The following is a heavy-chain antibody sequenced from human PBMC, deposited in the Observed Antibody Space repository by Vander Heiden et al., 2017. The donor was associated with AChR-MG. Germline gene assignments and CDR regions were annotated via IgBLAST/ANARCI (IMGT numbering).Heavy chain of an antibody. D-gene: IGHD2-15*01. CDR3: AREDLRGGRQLMFFGY. Sequence: QVQLVQSGAEVKKPGASVKVSCKASGYTFTGYYMHWVRQAPGQGLEWMGWINPNSGGTNYAQKLQGGVTMTRDTSISTAYMELSRLRSDETAVYYCAREDLRGGRQLMFFGYWGQGTLVTVSS. V-gene: IGHV1-2*02. CDR1: GYTFTGYY. J-gene: IGHJ4*02. CDR2: INPNSGGT.